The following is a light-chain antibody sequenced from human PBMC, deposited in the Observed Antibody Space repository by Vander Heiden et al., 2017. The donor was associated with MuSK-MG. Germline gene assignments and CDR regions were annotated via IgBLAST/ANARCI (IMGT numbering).Light chain of an antibody. V-gene: IGKV1-5*03. Sequence: DIHMTQSPSTLAASVGDRVTITCRAGESISTWLAWYQQKPGKAPKLLIHKASTLESGVPSRFSGSGSGTEFTLTISSLQPDDFATYYCQQYCIYQRTFGQGTRVEIK. CDR1: ESISTW. CDR3: QQYCIYQRT. CDR2: KAS. J-gene: IGKJ1*01.